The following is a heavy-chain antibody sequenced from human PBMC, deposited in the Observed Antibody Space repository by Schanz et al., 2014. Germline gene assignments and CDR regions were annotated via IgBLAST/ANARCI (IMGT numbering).Heavy chain of an antibody. CDR3: AGATYSSSWYGGSEYFQH. V-gene: IGHV1-69*02. CDR2: ITPTLGKV. CDR1: GGTFRSYT. Sequence: QVQLVQSGAEVKKPGSSVKVSCKASGGTFRSYTVSWVRQAPGQGLEWMGRITPTLGKVDYAQKFQGRVTITADISTSTAYMELISLTSEDTAVYYCAGATYSSSWYGGSEYFQHWGQGTLVTVSS. J-gene: IGHJ1*01. D-gene: IGHD6-13*01.